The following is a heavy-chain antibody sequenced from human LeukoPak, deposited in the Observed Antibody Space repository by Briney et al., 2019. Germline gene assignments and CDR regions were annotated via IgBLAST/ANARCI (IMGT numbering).Heavy chain of an antibody. D-gene: IGHD5-24*01. CDR1: GYTFTGYY. Sequence: ASVKVSCKASGYTFTGYYMHWVRQAPGQGLEWMGWINPNSGGTNYAQKFQGWVTMTRDTSISTAYMELSRLRSDDTAVYYCAKAHGFYYYYYGMDVWGQGTTVTVSS. V-gene: IGHV1-2*04. CDR3: AKAHGFYYYYYGMDV. CDR2: INPNSGGT. J-gene: IGHJ6*02.